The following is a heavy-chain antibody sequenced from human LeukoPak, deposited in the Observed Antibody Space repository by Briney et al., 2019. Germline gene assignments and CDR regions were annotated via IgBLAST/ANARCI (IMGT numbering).Heavy chain of an antibody. Sequence: GGSLRLSCAASGFTFSSYAMHWVRQAPGKGLEWVAVISYDGSNKYYADSVKGRFTISRDNSKNTLYLQMNSLRADDTAVYYCARSHDDYGGEFDYWGQGTLVTVSS. J-gene: IGHJ4*02. CDR2: ISYDGSNK. D-gene: IGHD4-17*01. V-gene: IGHV3-30-3*01. CDR3: ARSHDDYGGEFDY. CDR1: GFTFSSYA.